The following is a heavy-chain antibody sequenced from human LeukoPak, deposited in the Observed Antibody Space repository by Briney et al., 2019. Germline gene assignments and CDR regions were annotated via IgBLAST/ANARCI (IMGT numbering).Heavy chain of an antibody. Sequence: GGSLRLSCAASGFTFRTYAMHWVRQAPGKGLEWVSFIRSDGNDKFYADSVKGRSTISRDNSKDTLYLQMNSLRTEDTAVYYCAKDTPGFGGDDFVHWGQGTLVTVSS. CDR2: IRSDGNDK. CDR1: GFTFRTYA. CDR3: AKDTPGFGGDDFVH. V-gene: IGHV3-30*02. J-gene: IGHJ4*02. D-gene: IGHD3-10*01.